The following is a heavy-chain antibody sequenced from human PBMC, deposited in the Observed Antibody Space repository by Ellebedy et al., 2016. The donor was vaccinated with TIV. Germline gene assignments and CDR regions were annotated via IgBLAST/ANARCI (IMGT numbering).Heavy chain of an antibody. Sequence: GGSLRLSXVVSGFTLSNYWMTWVRQAPGRGLEWVANIGEDGSEKYYVDSVKGRFTISRDNAQNSIYLQMNSLRAGDTAVYYCASQSSFRLDYWGLGTLVTVSS. D-gene: IGHD2-15*01. J-gene: IGHJ4*02. CDR3: ASQSSFRLDY. CDR1: GFTLSNYW. CDR2: IGEDGSEK. V-gene: IGHV3-7*01.